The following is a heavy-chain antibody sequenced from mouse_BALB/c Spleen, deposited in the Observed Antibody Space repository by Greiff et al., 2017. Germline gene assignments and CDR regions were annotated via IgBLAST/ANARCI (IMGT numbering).Heavy chain of an antibody. V-gene: IGHV3-2*02. CDR2: ISYSGST. D-gene: IGHD2-2*01. CDR3: ARGYYRYFDV. J-gene: IGHJ1*01. Sequence: EVQRVESGPGLVKPSQSLSLTCTVTGYSITSDYAWNWIRQFPGNKLEWMGYISYSGSTSYNPSLKSRISITRDTSKNQFFLQLNSVTTEDTATYYCARGYYRYFDVWGAGTTVTVSS. CDR1: GYSITSDYA.